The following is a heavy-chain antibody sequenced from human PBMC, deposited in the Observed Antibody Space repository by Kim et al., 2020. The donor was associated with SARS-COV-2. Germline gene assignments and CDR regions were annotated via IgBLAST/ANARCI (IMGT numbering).Heavy chain of an antibody. V-gene: IGHV1-69*01. CDR3: ARVSIAARRSVNYGMDV. D-gene: IGHD6-6*01. J-gene: IGHJ6*02. Sequence: FQGRVTITADESTSTAYMELSSLRSEDTAVYYCARVSIAARRSVNYGMDVWGQGTTVTVSS.